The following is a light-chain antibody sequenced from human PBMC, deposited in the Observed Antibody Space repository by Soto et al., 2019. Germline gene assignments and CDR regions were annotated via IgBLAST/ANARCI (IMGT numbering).Light chain of an antibody. CDR1: QYIGSA. V-gene: IGKV3-15*01. CDR3: QQYGDRPRT. CDR2: DAS. Sequence: EIVLTQSPGTQSLSPGERATLSCRASQYIGSAVAWYHQRSGQAPRLLIFDASIRVPTTPARFSGSVSGTEFTLTISSLESEDFAVYFCQQYGDRPRTFGQGTKVDIK. J-gene: IGKJ1*01.